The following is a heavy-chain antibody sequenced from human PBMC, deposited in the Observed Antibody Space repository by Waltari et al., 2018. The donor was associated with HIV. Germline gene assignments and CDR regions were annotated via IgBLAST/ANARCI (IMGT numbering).Heavy chain of an antibody. J-gene: IGHJ4*02. V-gene: IGHV3-7*01. CDR1: GCTFSTNL. D-gene: IGHD4-17*01. Sequence: EVQLVVSGAGLVKPGGSLRLACAASGCTFSTNLMSWLRQAPGNGLAWVASITPDGSQAYYVASVEGRFTISKENAENSRYLQMNSLRAEDTAMYYCAKLRGTVTTYDYWGQGTLVTVSS. CDR3: AKLRGTVTTYDY. CDR2: ITPDGSQA.